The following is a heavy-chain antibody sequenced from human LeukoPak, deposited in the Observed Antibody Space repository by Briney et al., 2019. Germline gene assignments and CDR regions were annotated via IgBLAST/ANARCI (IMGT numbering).Heavy chain of an antibody. V-gene: IGHV3-30*03. D-gene: IGHD2-15*01. CDR3: ARGGSYPYH. CDR1: GFTFSSYG. J-gene: IGHJ4*02. CDR2: ISYDGSNK. Sequence: GGSLRLSCAASGFTFSSYGMHWVRQAPGKGLEWVAVISYDGSNKYYADSVKGRFTISRDNSKNTLYLQMNSLRAEDTAVYFCARGGSYPYHWGQGTLVTVSS.